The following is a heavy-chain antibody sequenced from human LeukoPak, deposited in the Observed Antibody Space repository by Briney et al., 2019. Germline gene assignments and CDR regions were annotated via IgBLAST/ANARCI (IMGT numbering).Heavy chain of an antibody. J-gene: IGHJ4*02. CDR3: ADPGMGY. CDR2: IKQNGSEE. V-gene: IGHV3-7*01. D-gene: IGHD1-14*01. CDR1: GFTFSSYA. Sequence: GGSLRLSCAASGFTFSSYAMSWVRQAPGKGLEWVANIKQNGSEETYIDSVKGRFIISRDNAKSSLSLQMNSLRGEDTAVYYCADPGMGYWGQGTLVTVSS.